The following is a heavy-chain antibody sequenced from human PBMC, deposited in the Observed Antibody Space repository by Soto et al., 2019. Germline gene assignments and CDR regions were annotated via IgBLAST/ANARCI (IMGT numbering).Heavy chain of an antibody. V-gene: IGHV3-23*01. Sequence: EVQLLESGGGLVQPGGSLRLSCAASGFTFSSYAMSWVRQAPGKGLEWVSAISGSGGSTYYADSVKGRFTISRDNSKNTPYLQMNSQRAEDTAVYYCAKVWSGYYDSSGYSSYWGQGTLVTVSS. CDR1: GFTFSSYA. CDR2: ISGSGGST. J-gene: IGHJ4*02. CDR3: AKVWSGYYDSSGYSSY. D-gene: IGHD3-22*01.